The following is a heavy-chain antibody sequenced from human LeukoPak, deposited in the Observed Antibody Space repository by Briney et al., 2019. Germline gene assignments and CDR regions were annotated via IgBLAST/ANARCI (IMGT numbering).Heavy chain of an antibody. Sequence: SETLSLTCAVYGGSFSGFYWNWIRQPPGKGLEWIGEIDHSGSTNYNPSLKSRVTISVDTSKNQFSLKLSSVTAADTAVYYCARDLCGGDCLFDYWGQGTLVTVSS. CDR3: ARDLCGGDCLFDY. CDR1: GGSFSGFY. J-gene: IGHJ4*02. V-gene: IGHV4-34*01. CDR2: IDHSGST. D-gene: IGHD2-21*02.